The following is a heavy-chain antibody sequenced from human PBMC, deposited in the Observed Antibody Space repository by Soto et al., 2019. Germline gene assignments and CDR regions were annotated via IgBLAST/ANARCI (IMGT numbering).Heavy chain of an antibody. V-gene: IGHV1-18*01. CDR2: ISVFNGYA. CDR1: GYSFHNSG. Sequence: QVQLVQSGPELKKPGASVKVSCKTSGYSFHNSGISWVRQAPGQGLEWMGWISVFNGYAHYAQKFQGRVILTADIFTNTAYMELRGPRSDDTAMYFCSKNGTTWFASWGQGTPVTVSS. CDR3: SKNGTTWFAS. J-gene: IGHJ5*01. D-gene: IGHD1-1*01.